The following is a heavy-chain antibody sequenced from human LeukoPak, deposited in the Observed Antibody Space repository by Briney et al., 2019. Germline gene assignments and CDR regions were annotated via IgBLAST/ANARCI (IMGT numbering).Heavy chain of an antibody. V-gene: IGHV4-34*01. Sequence: SETLSLTCAVYGGSFSGYYWSWIRQPPGKGLEWIGEINHSGGTNYNPSLKSRVTISVDTSKNQFSLKLSSVTAADTAVYYCARGGWDDYGDYGPRFDPWGQGTLVTVSS. CDR1: GGSFSGYY. CDR3: ARGGWDDYGDYGPRFDP. J-gene: IGHJ5*02. CDR2: INHSGGT. D-gene: IGHD4-17*01.